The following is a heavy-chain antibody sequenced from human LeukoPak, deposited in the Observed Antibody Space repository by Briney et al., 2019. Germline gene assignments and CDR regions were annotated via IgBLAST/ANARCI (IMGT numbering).Heavy chain of an antibody. CDR1: GFTLSSYG. CDR3: AVDFGDYESAFDI. Sequence: GGSLRLSCAASGFTLSSYGMHWVRQAPGKGLEWVAVIWYDGSNKYYADSVKGRFTISRDNSKNTLYLQMNSLRAEDTAVYYCAVDFGDYESAFDIWGQGTMVTVSS. CDR2: IWYDGSNK. V-gene: IGHV3-33*01. D-gene: IGHD4-17*01. J-gene: IGHJ3*02.